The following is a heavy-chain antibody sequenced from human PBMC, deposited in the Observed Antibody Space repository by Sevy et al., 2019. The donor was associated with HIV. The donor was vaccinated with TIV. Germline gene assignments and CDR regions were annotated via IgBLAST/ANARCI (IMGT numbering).Heavy chain of an antibody. CDR3: AKRGGQYDLGMDV. D-gene: IGHD1-1*01. Sequence: GGSLRLSCVASGFTFSSFEMNWVRQAPGKGLERVSSISTSGSNRDYADSLKGRVTISRDNAKKSLYLQMNSLRAEDTAIYFCAKRGGQYDLGMDVWCQGTTVTVSS. CDR1: GFTFSSFE. J-gene: IGHJ6*02. CDR2: ISTSGSNR. V-gene: IGHV3-48*03.